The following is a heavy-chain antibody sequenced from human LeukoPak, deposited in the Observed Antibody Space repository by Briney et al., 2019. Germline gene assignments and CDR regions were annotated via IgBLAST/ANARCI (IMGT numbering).Heavy chain of an antibody. J-gene: IGHJ5*02. CDR3: VGYHSESPAP. Sequence: GGSLRLSCAASGFTINTNYMSWVRQAPGKGLEWVSGIYTGNSTIYADSVRGRFTISRDNSKNTFYLQMNSLRAEDTAVYYCVGYHSESPAPWGQGTLVTVPS. CDR1: GFTINTNY. D-gene: IGHD3-10*01. V-gene: IGHV3-53*01. CDR2: IYTGNST.